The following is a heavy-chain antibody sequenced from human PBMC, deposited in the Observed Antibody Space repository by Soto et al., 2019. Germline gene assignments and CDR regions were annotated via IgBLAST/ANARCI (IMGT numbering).Heavy chain of an antibody. CDR2: NYPGDSAA. Sequence: PGEALKVSREGSGYRFNKLLFGSVRPIPGERLEGVGVNYPGDSAASYGPSFQGQVTVAVDKSISTAYLQWSSLKASDTAMYYCARALHPATKSYYDILTGYLGEFDMRGQEAMLTVSS. CDR3: ARALHPATKSYYDILTGYLGEFDM. CDR1: GYRFNKLL. D-gene: IGHD3-9*01. J-gene: IGHJ3*02. V-gene: IGHV5-51*01.